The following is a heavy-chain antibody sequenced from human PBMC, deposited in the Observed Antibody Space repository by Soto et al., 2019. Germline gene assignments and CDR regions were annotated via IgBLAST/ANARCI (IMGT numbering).Heavy chain of an antibody. Sequence: EVQLVESGGGLVQPGGSLRLSCAASGFTFSSYWMSWVRQAPGKGLEWVANIKQDGSEKYYVDSVKGRFTISRDNAKNSLYLQMNSLRAEDTAVYYCARDGAYYDFWSGYSYWGQGTLVTVSS. D-gene: IGHD3-3*01. CDR1: GFTFSSYW. CDR2: IKQDGSEK. J-gene: IGHJ4*02. V-gene: IGHV3-7*05. CDR3: ARDGAYYDFWSGYSY.